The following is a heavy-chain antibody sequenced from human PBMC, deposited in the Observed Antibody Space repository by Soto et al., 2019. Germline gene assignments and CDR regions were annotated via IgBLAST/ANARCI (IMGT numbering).Heavy chain of an antibody. V-gene: IGHV4-31*03. Sequence: QVQLQESGPGLVKPSQTLSLTCTVSGGSISSGGYYWSWIRQHPGKGLEWIGYIYYSGSTYYNPSLKSRVTISVDTSKNQFSLKLSSVTAADTVVYYCARSDYGDYGWFDPWGQGTLVTVSS. D-gene: IGHD4-17*01. CDR1: GGSISSGGYY. J-gene: IGHJ5*02. CDR3: ARSDYGDYGWFDP. CDR2: IYYSGST.